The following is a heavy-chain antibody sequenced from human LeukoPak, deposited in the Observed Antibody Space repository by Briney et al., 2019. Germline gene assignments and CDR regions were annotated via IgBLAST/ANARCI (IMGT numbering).Heavy chain of an antibody. Sequence: GASLKFSCKGSGYSFASYWIGWVRQMPGKGLEWMGIIYPGDSDARYSPSFQGQVTISADKSISTSYLQWSNVKASDTAMYYCARVNTAVFDYWGQGTLVTVSS. CDR3: ARVNTAVFDY. CDR2: IYPGDSDA. CDR1: GYSFASYW. V-gene: IGHV5-51*01. D-gene: IGHD5-18*01. J-gene: IGHJ4*02.